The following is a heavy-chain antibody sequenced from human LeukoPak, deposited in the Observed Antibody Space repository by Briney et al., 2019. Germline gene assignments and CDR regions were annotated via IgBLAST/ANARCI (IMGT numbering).Heavy chain of an antibody. CDR2: INAGNGNT. Sequence: GASVKVSCKASGYTFTSYAMHWVRQAPGQRLEWMGWINAGNGNTKYSQKFQGRVTITRDTSASTAYMELSSLRSEDTAVYYCARDFNSRAGFDPWGQGTLVTVSS. CDR1: GYTFTSYA. D-gene: IGHD1-1*01. V-gene: IGHV1-3*01. J-gene: IGHJ5*02. CDR3: ARDFNSRAGFDP.